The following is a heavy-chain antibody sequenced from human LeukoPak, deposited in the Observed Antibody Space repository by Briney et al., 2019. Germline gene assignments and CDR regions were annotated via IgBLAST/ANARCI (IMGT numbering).Heavy chain of an antibody. J-gene: IGHJ4*02. CDR2: INPNSGGT. D-gene: IGHD6-6*01. Sequence: ASVKVSCKTSGYTFTGYYMIWVRQAPGQGLEWMGWINPNSGGTNYAQKFQGRVTMTRDTSITTAYMELSRLISDDTAVYYCARGHSTPSSFDYWGQGTLVTVSS. CDR3: ARGHSTPSSFDY. V-gene: IGHV1-2*02. CDR1: GYTFTGYY.